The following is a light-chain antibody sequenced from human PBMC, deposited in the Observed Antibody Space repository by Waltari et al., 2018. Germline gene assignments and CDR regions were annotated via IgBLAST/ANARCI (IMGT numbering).Light chain of an antibody. CDR3: QYSYNPRQGFT. Sequence: DIQMTQSPSSLSASVGDRVTITCRASRSISTYLNWYQQKPGKAPKLLIFAASILQSGVPSRFSGSGSGTDFSLTISTLQPEDFATYYCQYSYNPRQGFTFGPGTKVDI. J-gene: IGKJ3*01. CDR2: AAS. CDR1: RSISTY. V-gene: IGKV1-39*01.